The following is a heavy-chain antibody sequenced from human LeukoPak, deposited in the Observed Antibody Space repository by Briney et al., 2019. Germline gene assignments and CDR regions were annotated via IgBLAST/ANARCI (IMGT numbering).Heavy chain of an antibody. D-gene: IGHD3-10*01. Sequence: PGGSLRLSCAASGFTFSIYALHWVRQAPGKGLEWVAVISYDGSNEFYADSVKGRFTISRDNSKKTLYLQMNSLREEDTSVYYCHTTPHYYGSGSFAGNKWFDPWGQGTLVTVSS. CDR1: GFTFSIYA. CDR3: HTTPHYYGSGSFAGNKWFDP. J-gene: IGHJ5*02. CDR2: ISYDGSNE. V-gene: IGHV3-30*04.